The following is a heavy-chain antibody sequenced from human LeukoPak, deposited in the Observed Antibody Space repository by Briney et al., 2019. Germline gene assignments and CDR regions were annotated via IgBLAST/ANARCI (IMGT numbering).Heavy chain of an antibody. D-gene: IGHD2-2*02. CDR3: PREGYCSGTSCYNFNY. V-gene: IGHV4-39*07. Sequence: SETLSLTCTVSGGSISSSSYYWGWIRQPPGKGLEWIGSIYYSGSTYYNPSLKSRVTISVDTSKNQFSLNLSSVTAADTAVYYCPREGYCSGTSCYNFNYWGQGTLVTVSS. J-gene: IGHJ4*02. CDR2: IYYSGST. CDR1: GGSISSSSYY.